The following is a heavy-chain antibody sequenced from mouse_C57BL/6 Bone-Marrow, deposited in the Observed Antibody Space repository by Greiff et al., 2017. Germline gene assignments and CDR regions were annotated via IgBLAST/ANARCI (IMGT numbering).Heavy chain of an antibody. V-gene: IGHV14-4*01. J-gene: IGHJ2*01. CDR1: GFNIKDDY. CDR3: TTDWDY. CDR2: IYPENGDT. Sequence: VQLQQSGAELVRPGASVKLSCTASGFNIKDDYMHWVKQRPEQGLEWIGWIYPENGDTEYASKFQGKATITADTYSNTAYRQLSSLTSEDTAVYYCTTDWDYWGQGTTLTVSS. D-gene: IGHD4-1*01.